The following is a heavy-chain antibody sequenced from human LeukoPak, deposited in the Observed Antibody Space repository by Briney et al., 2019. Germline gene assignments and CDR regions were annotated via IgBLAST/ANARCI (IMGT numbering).Heavy chain of an antibody. CDR2: INPNSGGT. D-gene: IGHD6-13*01. V-gene: IGHV1-2*06. CDR3: ARDRLAAAGSGG. Sequence: GASVKVSCTASGYTFTGYYIHWVRQAPGQGLEWMGRINPNSGGTNYARKFQGTVTMTRDTSINTAYMELSRLTSDDTAVYYCARDRLAAAGSGGWGQGTLVTVSS. J-gene: IGHJ4*02. CDR1: GYTFTGYY.